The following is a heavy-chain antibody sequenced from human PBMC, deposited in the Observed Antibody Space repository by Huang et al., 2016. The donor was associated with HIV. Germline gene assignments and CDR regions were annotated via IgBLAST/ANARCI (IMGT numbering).Heavy chain of an antibody. CDR1: GFNFSAYW. CDR3: ARGGIYYDVLTGRHYYYNGLDV. Sequence: EVHLVESGGDLVQPGGSLRLSCVASGFNFSAYWMSWVRQAAGKGRGWVDNIKQDGSEKNYVDSVKGRFTISRDNAKNSVYLQLTSLRAEDTAVYYCARGGIYYDVLTGRHYYYNGLDVWGQGTTVTVSS. J-gene: IGHJ6*02. V-gene: IGHV3-7*01. D-gene: IGHD3-9*01. CDR2: IKQDGSEK.